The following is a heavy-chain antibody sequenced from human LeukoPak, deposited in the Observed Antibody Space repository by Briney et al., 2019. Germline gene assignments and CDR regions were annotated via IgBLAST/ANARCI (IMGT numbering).Heavy chain of an antibody. Sequence: GALRLSCAASGFTFSSYSMNWVRQAPGKGLEWVSYISSSSSTIYYADSVKGRLTISRDNAKNSLYLQMNSLRAEDTAVYYCARDPPNYPDYWGQGTLVTVSS. CDR1: GFTFSSYS. V-gene: IGHV3-48*01. J-gene: IGHJ4*02. D-gene: IGHD5-24*01. CDR3: ARDPPNYPDY. CDR2: ISSSSSTI.